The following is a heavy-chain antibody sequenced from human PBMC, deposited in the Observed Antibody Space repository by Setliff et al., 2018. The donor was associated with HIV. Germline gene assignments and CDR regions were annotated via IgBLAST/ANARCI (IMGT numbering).Heavy chain of an antibody. J-gene: IGHJ5*02. CDR3: VYCGGDCYTNWFDP. D-gene: IGHD2-21*02. CDR2: IVPILNTG. CDR1: GGTFRSHE. V-gene: IGHV1-69*13. Sequence: ASVKVSCKASGGTFRSHEISGVRQAPGQGLEWMGGIVPILNTGNYAPKFQGRVTITADESTTTAYMDLSSLQSEDTPVYYCVYCGGDCYTNWFDPWGQGSLVTVSS.